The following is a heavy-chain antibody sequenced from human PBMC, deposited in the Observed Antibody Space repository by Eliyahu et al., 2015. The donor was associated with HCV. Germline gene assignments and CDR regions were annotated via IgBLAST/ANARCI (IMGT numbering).Heavy chain of an antibody. CDR1: GFTFRSYG. Sequence: EVQLVESGGGLVQPGGSLRLSCAASGFTFRSYGMSWVRQAPGKGLEGGSFLWWKIGVIYYADSVKGRFTISRDNAKNSLYLQMNSLRAEDTAVYYCARVASAFDIWGQGTMVTVSS. CDR3: ARVASAFDI. J-gene: IGHJ3*02. CDR2: LWWKIGVI. V-gene: IGHV3-48*01.